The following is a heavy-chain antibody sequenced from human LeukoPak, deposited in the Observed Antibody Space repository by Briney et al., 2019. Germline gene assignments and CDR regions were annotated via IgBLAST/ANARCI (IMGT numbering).Heavy chain of an antibody. J-gene: IGHJ4*02. D-gene: IGHD1-26*01. Sequence: PSETLSLTCAVYGGSFSGYYWSWMRQPPGKGLEWIGEINHSGSTNYNPSLKSRVTISVDTSKNQFSLKLSSVTAADTAVYYCAREASGSYDYWGQGTLVTVSS. V-gene: IGHV4-34*01. CDR2: INHSGST. CDR3: AREASGSYDY. CDR1: GGSFSGYY.